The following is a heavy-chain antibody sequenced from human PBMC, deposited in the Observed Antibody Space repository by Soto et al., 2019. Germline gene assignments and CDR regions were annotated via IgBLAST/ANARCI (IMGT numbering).Heavy chain of an antibody. V-gene: IGHV3-21*01. CDR1: GFTFSSYS. CDR3: ARGGSYYWYFDL. D-gene: IGHD3-10*01. Sequence: EVQLVESGGGLVKPGGSLRLSCAASGFTFSSYSMNWVRQAPGKGLEWVSSISSSSSYIYYADSVKGRFTISRDNAKNSLYLLMNSLRAEDTAVYYCARGGSYYWYFDLWGRGTLVTVSS. J-gene: IGHJ2*01. CDR2: ISSSSSYI.